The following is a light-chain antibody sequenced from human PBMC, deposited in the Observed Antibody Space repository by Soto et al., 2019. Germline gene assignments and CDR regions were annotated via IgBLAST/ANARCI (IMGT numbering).Light chain of an antibody. CDR1: QSVSSSY. V-gene: IGKV3-20*01. CDR2: GAS. CDR3: QQYGRSPPEKLT. Sequence: EIVLTQSPGTLSLSPGERATLSCRASQSVSSSYLAWYQQKPGQAPRLLIYGASSRATGIPDRFSGSGSGTDFTLTISRLEPEDFAAYSCQQYGRSPPEKLTFGGGTKVDIK. J-gene: IGKJ4*01.